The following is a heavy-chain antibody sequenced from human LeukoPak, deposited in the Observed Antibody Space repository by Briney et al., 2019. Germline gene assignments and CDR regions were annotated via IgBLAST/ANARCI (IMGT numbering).Heavy chain of an antibody. CDR3: AREYILTAYYGDY. V-gene: IGHV3-30*03. D-gene: IGHD3-9*01. CDR2: ISYDGSYK. J-gene: IGHJ4*02. CDR1: GFTFSNYG. Sequence: GRSLRLSCAASGFTFSNYGMHWVRQAPGKGLEWVAFISYDGSYKYYADSVKGRFTISRDNSKNTLYLQMNSLRSDDTAVYYCAREYILTAYYGDYWGQGTLVTVSS.